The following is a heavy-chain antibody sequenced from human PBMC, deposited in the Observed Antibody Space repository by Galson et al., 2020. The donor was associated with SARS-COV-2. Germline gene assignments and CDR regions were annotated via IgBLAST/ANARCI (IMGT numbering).Heavy chain of an antibody. CDR1: GFTFSSYA. Sequence: GESLKISCAASGFTFSSYAMSWVRQAPGKGLEWVSAISGSGGSTYYADSVKGRFTISRDNSKNTLYLQMNSLRAEDTAVYYCARISGDSSGYNWFDPWGQGTLVTVSS. CDR2: ISGSGGST. V-gene: IGHV3-23*01. D-gene: IGHD3-22*01. CDR3: ARISGDSSGYNWFDP. J-gene: IGHJ5*02.